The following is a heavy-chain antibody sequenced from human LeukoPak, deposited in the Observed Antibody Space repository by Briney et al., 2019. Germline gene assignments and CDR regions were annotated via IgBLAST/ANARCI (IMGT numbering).Heavy chain of an antibody. J-gene: IGHJ4*02. D-gene: IGHD6-19*01. CDR1: GGSFSGYY. CDR2: INHSGST. V-gene: IGHV4-34*01. CDR3: ARASSGWSPMDY. Sequence: SETLSLTCAVYGGSFSGYYWSWIRQPPGKGLEWIGEINHSGSTNYNPSLKSRVTISVDTSKNQFSLKLSSVTAADTAVYYCARASSGWSPMDYWGQGTLVTVSS.